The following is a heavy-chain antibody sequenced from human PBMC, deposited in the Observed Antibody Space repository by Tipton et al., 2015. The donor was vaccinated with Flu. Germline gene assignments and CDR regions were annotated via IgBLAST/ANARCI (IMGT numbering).Heavy chain of an antibody. CDR2: ITYDGSNK. J-gene: IGHJ3*02. D-gene: IGHD1-26*01. CDR1: GFTFSSYG. Sequence: SLRLSCAASGFTFSSYGMHWVRQAPGKGLEWVAVITYDGSNKYYADSVKGRFTISRDNSKNTLYLQMNSLRAEDTAVYYCAKDFGGSYSPHHALDIWGQGTMVTVSS. CDR3: AKDFGGSYSPHHALDI. V-gene: IGHV3-30*18.